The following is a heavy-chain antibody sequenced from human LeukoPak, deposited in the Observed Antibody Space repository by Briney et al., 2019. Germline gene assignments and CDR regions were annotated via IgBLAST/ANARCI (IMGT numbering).Heavy chain of an antibody. J-gene: IGHJ4*02. CDR3: ARDRGWAGYSYGFYY. CDR2: IIPIFGTA. CDR1: GGTFSSYA. V-gene: IGHV1-69*13. Sequence: SVKVSSKASGGTFSSYAISWVRQAPGQGLEWMGGIIPIFGTANYAQKFQGRVTITADESTSTAYMELSSLRSEDTAVYYCARDRGWAGYSYGFYYWGQGTLVTVSS. D-gene: IGHD5-18*01.